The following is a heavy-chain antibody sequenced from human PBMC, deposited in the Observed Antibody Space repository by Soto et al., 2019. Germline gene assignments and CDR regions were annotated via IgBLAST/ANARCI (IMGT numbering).Heavy chain of an antibody. Sequence: QVQLVQSGAEVKKPGASVKVSCKASGYTFTSYAMQWVRQAPGQRLEWMGWINAGNGNTKYSQKFQGRVTITRDKSSSTAYMELSSLRSEDTAVYYCARDLGGWPDYWGQGTLVTVSS. CDR1: GYTFTSYA. CDR3: ARDLGGWPDY. D-gene: IGHD2-15*01. J-gene: IGHJ4*02. CDR2: INAGNGNT. V-gene: IGHV1-3*01.